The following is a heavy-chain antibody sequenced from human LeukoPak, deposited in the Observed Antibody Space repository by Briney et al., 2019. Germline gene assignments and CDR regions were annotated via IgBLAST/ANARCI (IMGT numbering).Heavy chain of an antibody. D-gene: IGHD3-10*01. V-gene: IGHV3-48*01. J-gene: IGHJ4*02. CDR2: ISSSSNII. CDR1: GFTFSNYN. CDR3: ARDFAREFTIDY. Sequence: GGSLRLSCAASGFTFSNYNMIWVRPPPGKGLQWVSYISSSSNIIYYADSVKGRFTISRDNAKNSLFLQMNSLRAEDTAVYYCARDFAREFTIDYWGQGTLVTVSS.